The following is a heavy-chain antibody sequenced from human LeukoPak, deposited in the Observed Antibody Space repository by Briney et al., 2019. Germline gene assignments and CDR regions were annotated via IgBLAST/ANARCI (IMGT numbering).Heavy chain of an antibody. J-gene: IGHJ2*01. D-gene: IGHD3-3*01. V-gene: IGHV4-38-2*02. CDR3: ARETTSYDFWSGSTRWYFDL. CDR2: INHSGST. Sequence: SETLSLTCTVSGYSISSGYFWGWMRQPPGKGLEWIGEINHSGSTNYNPSLKSRVTISVDTSKNQFSLKLSSVTAADTAVYYCARETTSYDFWSGSTRWYFDLWGRGTLVTVSS. CDR1: GYSISSGYF.